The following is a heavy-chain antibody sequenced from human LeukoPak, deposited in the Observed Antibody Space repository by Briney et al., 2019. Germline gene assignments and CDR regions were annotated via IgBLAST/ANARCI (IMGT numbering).Heavy chain of an antibody. Sequence: SGTLSLTCAVSGGSISSSNWWSWVRQPPGKGLEWIGEIYHSGSTNYNPSLKSRVISVDKSKNQFSLKLSSVTAADTAVYYCARGWGSLDYWGQGTLVTVSS. CDR1: GGSISSSNW. CDR3: ARGWGSLDY. J-gene: IGHJ4*02. CDR2: IYHSGST. D-gene: IGHD3-16*01. V-gene: IGHV4-4*02.